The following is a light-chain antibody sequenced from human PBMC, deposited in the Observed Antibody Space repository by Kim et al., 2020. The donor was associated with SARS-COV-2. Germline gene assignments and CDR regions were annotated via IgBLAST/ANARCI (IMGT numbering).Light chain of an antibody. J-gene: IGKJ4*01. Sequence: ACVGYRVPITGRSSQGITNYLVWYKQKPGKVPKLLIYGASTLQSGVPSRFSGSGSGTDFTLTISSLQPEDFATYYCQNYNSAPLTFGGGTKVDIK. V-gene: IGKV1-27*01. CDR2: GAS. CDR3: QNYNSAPLT. CDR1: QGITNY.